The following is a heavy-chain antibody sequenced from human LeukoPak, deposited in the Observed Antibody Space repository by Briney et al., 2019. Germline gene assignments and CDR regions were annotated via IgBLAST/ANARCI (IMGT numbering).Heavy chain of an antibody. CDR1: GGSFTDYF. CDR3: ARGSDSRGYYFDH. CDR2: IYHSGST. Sequence: PSETLSLTCAVYGGSFTDYFWSWIRQPPGKGLEWIGEIYHSGSTNYNPSLKSRVTISVDTSKNQFSLKLNSVTAADTAVNYCARGSDSRGYYFDHWGPGTLVTVSS. D-gene: IGHD3-22*01. J-gene: IGHJ4*02. V-gene: IGHV4-34*01.